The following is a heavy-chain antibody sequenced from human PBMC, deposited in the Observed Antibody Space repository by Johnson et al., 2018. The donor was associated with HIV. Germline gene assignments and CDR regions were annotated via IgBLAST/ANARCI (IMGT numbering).Heavy chain of an antibody. V-gene: IGHV3-66*01. D-gene: IGHD6-13*01. CDR2: IYSGGST. CDR1: GFSVSNTY. Sequence: VQLVESGGGLVQSGGSLRLSCGASGFSVSNTYMNWVRQAPGKGLEWVSVIYSGGSTYYADSVRGRFTISRDNSKNTLYLQMSSLRAADTAMYYCARDGESQQLPLGAAFDVWGQGTMVTVSS. J-gene: IGHJ3*01. CDR3: ARDGESQQLPLGAAFDV.